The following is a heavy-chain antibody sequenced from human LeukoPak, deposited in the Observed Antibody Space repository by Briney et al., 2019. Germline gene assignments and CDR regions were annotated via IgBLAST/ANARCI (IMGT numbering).Heavy chain of an antibody. V-gene: IGHV4-59*01. Sequence: SETLSLTCTVSGASISGWYWSWIRQPPGRGLEWIGYVYGSGYTNYNPSLKSRVTMSIDTSKNHFSLKLTSVTAADTATYYCARETSLAGFASGLGFNYWGQGILVTVSS. J-gene: IGHJ4*02. CDR1: GASISGWY. D-gene: IGHD6-19*01. CDR2: VYGSGYT. CDR3: ARETSLAGFASGLGFNY.